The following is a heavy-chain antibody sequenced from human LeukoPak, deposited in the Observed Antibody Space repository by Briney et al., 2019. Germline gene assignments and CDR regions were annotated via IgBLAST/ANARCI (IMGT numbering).Heavy chain of an antibody. J-gene: IGHJ3*02. V-gene: IGHV4-39*07. CDR3: AARYCSGGSCWADAFDI. D-gene: IGHD2-15*01. CDR2: INHSGST. CDR1: GGSISSSSYY. Sequence: SETLSLTCTVSGGSISSSSYYWGWIRQPPGKGLEWIGEINHSGSTNYNPSLKSRVTISVDTSKNQFSLKLSSVTAADTAVYYCAARYCSGGSCWADAFDIWGQGTMVTVSS.